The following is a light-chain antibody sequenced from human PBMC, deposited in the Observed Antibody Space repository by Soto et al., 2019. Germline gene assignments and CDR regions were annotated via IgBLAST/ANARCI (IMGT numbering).Light chain of an antibody. V-gene: IGKV1-27*01. J-gene: IGKJ3*01. Sequence: DIQMTQSPSSLSASVGDRVTITCRASQGVSNYLAWYQQKPGKVPELLIYGANTLQSGVPSRFSGSGSGTDFTLTTSRLQPEDVANYYCQKYNRAPFTFGPGNKVDIK. CDR1: QGVSNY. CDR2: GAN. CDR3: QKYNRAPFT.